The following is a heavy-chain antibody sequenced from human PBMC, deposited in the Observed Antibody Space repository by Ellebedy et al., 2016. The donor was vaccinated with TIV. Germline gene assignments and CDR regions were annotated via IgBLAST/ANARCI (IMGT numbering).Heavy chain of an antibody. J-gene: IGHJ3*02. Sequence: GESLKISCAASGFTFSSYAMHWVRQAPGKGLEWVAVISYDGSNKYYADSVKCRFTISRDNSKNTLYLQMNSLRAEDTAVYYCARESDSKDAFDIWGQGTMVTVSS. V-gene: IGHV3-30*01. CDR2: ISYDGSNK. CDR3: ARESDSKDAFDI. D-gene: IGHD6-13*01. CDR1: GFTFSSYA.